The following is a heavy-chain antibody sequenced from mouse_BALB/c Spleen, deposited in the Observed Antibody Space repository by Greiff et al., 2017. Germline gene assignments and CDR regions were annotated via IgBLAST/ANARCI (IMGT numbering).Heavy chain of an antibody. J-gene: IGHJ4*01. CDR2: IWSGGST. D-gene: IGHD1-2*01. CDR3: ARGSYYGYVAMDY. CDR1: GFSLTSYG. Sequence: QVQLQQSGPGLVQPSQSLSITCTVSGFSLTSYGVHWVRQSPGKGLEWLGVIWSGGSTDYNAAFISRLSISKDNSKSQVFFKMNSLQANDTAIYYCARGSYYGYVAMDYWGQGTSVTVSS. V-gene: IGHV2-2*02.